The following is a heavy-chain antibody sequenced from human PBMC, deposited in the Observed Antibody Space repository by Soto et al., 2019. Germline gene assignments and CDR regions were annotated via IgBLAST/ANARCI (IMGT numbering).Heavy chain of an antibody. V-gene: IGHV3-30-3*01. CDR3: ASSHDYKNYYYYYGMDV. CDR2: ISYDGSNK. Sequence: VQLVESGGGVVQPGRSLRLSCAASGFTFSSYAMHWVRQAPGKGLEWVAVISYDGSNKYYADSVKGRFTISRDNSKNTLYLQMNSLRAEDTAVYYCASSHDYKNYYYYYGMDVWGQGTTVTVSS. J-gene: IGHJ6*02. D-gene: IGHD4-4*01. CDR1: GFTFSSYA.